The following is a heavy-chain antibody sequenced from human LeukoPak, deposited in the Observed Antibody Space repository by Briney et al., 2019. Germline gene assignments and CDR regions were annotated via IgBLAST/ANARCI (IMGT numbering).Heavy chain of an antibody. D-gene: IGHD3-22*01. CDR2: IWYDGSNK. CDR3: ARDFYDSSGDRDY. CDR1: GFTFSSYG. J-gene: IGHJ4*02. Sequence: PGGSLRLSCAASGFTFSSYGMHWVRQAPGKGLEWVAVIWYDGSNKYYADSVKGRFTISRDNSKNTLYLQMNSLRAEDTAVYYCARDFYDSSGDRDYWGQGTLVTVSS. V-gene: IGHV3-33*08.